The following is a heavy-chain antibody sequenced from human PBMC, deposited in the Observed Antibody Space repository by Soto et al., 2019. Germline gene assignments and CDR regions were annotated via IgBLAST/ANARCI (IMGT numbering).Heavy chain of an antibody. Sequence: SQTLSLTCVVAGGSLSDYFWSWIRQPPGMALEWIGEINHLGSINYNPSLKSRVTMSVDTSKNQFSLTLNSVTAADTATYYCARGGISHWAYFYYMDVWDRGTTVTVSS. CDR3: ARGGISHWAYFYYMDV. J-gene: IGHJ6*03. V-gene: IGHV4-34*01. D-gene: IGHD2-21*01. CDR2: INHLGSI. CDR1: GGSLSDYF.